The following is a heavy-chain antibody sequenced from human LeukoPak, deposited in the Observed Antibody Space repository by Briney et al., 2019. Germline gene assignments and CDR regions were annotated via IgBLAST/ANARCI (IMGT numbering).Heavy chain of an antibody. CDR3: ARVRGDFWSARYYYYYYMDV. CDR2: INHSGST. CDR1: GGSFSGFY. Sequence: SETLSLTCAVYGGSFSGFYWSWIRQPPGKGLEWIGGINHSGSTNYNPSLKSRVTISVDTSKNQFSLKLSSVTAADTAVYYCARVRGDFWSARYYYYYYMDVWGKGTTVTVSS. J-gene: IGHJ6*03. D-gene: IGHD3-3*01. V-gene: IGHV4-34*01.